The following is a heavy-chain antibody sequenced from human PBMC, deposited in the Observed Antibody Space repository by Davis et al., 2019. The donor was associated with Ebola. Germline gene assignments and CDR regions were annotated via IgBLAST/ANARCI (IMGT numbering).Heavy chain of an antibody. V-gene: IGHV3-73*01. CDR2: IRSKANSYAT. J-gene: IGHJ4*02. CDR1: GFTFSGSA. CDR3: NHGGNSGDY. Sequence: GESLKISCAASGFTFSGSAMHWVRHASGKGLEWVGRIRSKANSYATAYAAAVKGRFTISRDDSKNTAYLQMNSLKTEDTAVYYCNHGGNSGDYWGQGTLVTVSS. D-gene: IGHD4-23*01.